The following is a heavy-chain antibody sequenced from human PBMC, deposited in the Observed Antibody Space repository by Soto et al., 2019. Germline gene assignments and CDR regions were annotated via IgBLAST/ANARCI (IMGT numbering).Heavy chain of an antibody. J-gene: IGHJ3*02. CDR3: ARGNPPGVIVGATPDAFDI. CDR1: GGSISSYY. CDR2: IYYSGST. V-gene: IGHV4-59*01. Sequence: SETLSLTCTVSGGSISSYYWSWIRQPPGKGLEWIGYIYYSGSTNYNPSLKSRVTISVDTSKNQFSLKLSSVTAADTAVYYCARGNPPGVIVGATPDAFDIWGQGTMVTVSS. D-gene: IGHD1-26*01.